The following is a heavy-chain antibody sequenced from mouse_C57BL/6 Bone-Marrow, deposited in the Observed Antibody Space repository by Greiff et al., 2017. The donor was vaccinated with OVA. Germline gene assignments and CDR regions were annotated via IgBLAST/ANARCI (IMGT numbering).Heavy chain of an antibody. CDR1: GYTFTSYW. CDR3: ARGEAV. Sequence: QVQLQQPGAELVRPGSSVKLSCKASGYTFTSYWMHWVKQRPIQGLEWIGNIDPSDSETHYSQKFKDKATLTVDKSSSTAYMQLSSLTSEDSAVYYCARGEAVWGTGTTVTVSS. CDR2: IDPSDSET. J-gene: IGHJ1*03. V-gene: IGHV1-52*01.